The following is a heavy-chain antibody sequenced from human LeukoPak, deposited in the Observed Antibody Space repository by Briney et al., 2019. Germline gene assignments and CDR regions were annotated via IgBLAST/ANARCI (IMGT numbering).Heavy chain of an antibody. J-gene: IGHJ6*03. V-gene: IGHV4-61*02. CDR2: IYTSGST. D-gene: IGHD3-9*01. CDR1: GGSISSGSYY. Sequence: SETLSLTCTVSGGSISSGSYYWSWIRQPAGKGLEWIGRIYTSGSTNYNPSLKSRVTISVDTSKNQFSLKLSSVTAADTAVYYCAREMEGASLRYFDWFWIERPGDYYYYYMDVWGKGTTVTISS. CDR3: AREMEGASLRYFDWFWIERPGDYYYYYMDV.